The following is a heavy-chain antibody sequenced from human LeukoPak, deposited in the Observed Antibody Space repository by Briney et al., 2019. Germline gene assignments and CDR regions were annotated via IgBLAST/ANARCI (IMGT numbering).Heavy chain of an antibody. V-gene: IGHV3-21*04. J-gene: IGHJ4*02. CDR2: ISSSSSYI. D-gene: IGHD3-10*01. CDR1: GFTFDDYG. Sequence: GGSLRLSCAASGFTFDDYGMNWVRQAPGKGLELVSSISSSSSYIYYADSVKGRFTISRDNAKNSLYLQMDSLKTEDTAVYYCTGNYYGSGSYAGFDYWGQGTLVTVSS. CDR3: TGNYYGSGSYAGFDY.